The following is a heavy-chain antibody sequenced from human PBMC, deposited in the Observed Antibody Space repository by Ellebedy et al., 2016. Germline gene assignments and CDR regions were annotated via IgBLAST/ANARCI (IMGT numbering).Heavy chain of an antibody. CDR3: AKDSAYSSNWFFEY. J-gene: IGHJ4*02. D-gene: IGHD6-13*01. CDR1: GSTFRNSA. Sequence: GESLKISCAASGSTFRNSAMSWVRQAPGKGLEWVSGISDSGATTYYADSVKGRFTISRDTSKNTLYLHMNSLGAEDTAIYFCAKDSAYSSNWFFEYWGQGTLVTVSS. CDR2: ISDSGATT. V-gene: IGHV3-23*01.